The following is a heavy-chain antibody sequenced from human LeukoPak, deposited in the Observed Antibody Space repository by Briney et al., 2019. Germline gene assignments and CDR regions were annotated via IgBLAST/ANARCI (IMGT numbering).Heavy chain of an antibody. CDR1: GGSISSGGYY. D-gene: IGHD2-15*01. Sequence: PSETLSLTCTVSGGSISSGGYYWSWIRQHPGKGLEWIGYIYYSGSTYYNPSLKSRVTISVDTSKNQFSLKLSSVTAADTAVYYCARGYCSGGSCRGYFDYWGQGTLVTVSS. CDR2: IYYSGST. CDR3: ARGYCSGGSCRGYFDY. V-gene: IGHV4-31*03. J-gene: IGHJ4*02.